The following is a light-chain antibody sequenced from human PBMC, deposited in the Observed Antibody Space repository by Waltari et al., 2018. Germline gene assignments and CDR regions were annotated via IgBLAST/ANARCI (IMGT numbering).Light chain of an antibody. CDR3: AAWDDSLNAHYV. CDR1: SSNIGSNT. CDR2: SNN. V-gene: IGLV1-44*01. Sequence: QSVLTQPPSASGTPGQRVTISCSGRSSNIGSNTVNWYQQLPGPAPKLLIYSNNQRPSGVPDRFSGSKSGTSASLAISGLQSEDEADYYCAAWDDSLNAHYVFGTGTKVTVL. J-gene: IGLJ1*01.